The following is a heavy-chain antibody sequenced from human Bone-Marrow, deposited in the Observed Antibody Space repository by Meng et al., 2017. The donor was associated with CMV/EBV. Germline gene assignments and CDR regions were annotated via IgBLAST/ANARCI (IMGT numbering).Heavy chain of an antibody. V-gene: IGHV4-39*01. CDR3: ARLAGCSSTSCYYGMDV. J-gene: IGHJ6*02. CDR1: GGSISSSSYY. Sequence: SETLSLTCTASGGSISSSSYYWGWIRQPPGQGLAWIGNIHYSGNTNYKPSLESRVTISVDTSKSQFSLKLSSVTAADTAVYYCARLAGCSSTSCYYGMDVWGQGTTVTVSS. D-gene: IGHD2-2*01. CDR2: IHYSGNT.